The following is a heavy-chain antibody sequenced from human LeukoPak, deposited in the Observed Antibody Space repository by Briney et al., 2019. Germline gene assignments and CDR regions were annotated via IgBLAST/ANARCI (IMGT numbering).Heavy chain of an antibody. CDR1: GGTFSSYA. V-gene: IGHV1-69*04. J-gene: IGHJ4*02. CDR2: IIPILGIA. Sequence: GASVKVSCKASGGTFSSYAISWVRQAPGQGLEWMGRIIPILGIANYAQKFQGRVTITADKSTSTAYMELSSLRSEDTAVYYCARDQGDYYGSGSPSALWGQGTLVTVSS. CDR3: ARDQGDYYGSGSPSAL. D-gene: IGHD3-10*01.